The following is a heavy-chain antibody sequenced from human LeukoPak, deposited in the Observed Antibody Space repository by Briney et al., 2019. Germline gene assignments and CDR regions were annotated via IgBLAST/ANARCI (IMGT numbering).Heavy chain of an antibody. CDR3: ARAPYYYDSGGYYTPMEY. V-gene: IGHV3-30*04. CDR1: GFTFSSYA. Sequence: GGSLRLSCAASGFTFSSYAMHWVRQAPSKGLEWVAVISYDGSNKYYADSVKGRFTISRDNSKNTLYLQMNSLRAEDTAVYYCARAPYYYDSGGYYTPMEYWGQGTLVTVSS. CDR2: ISYDGSNK. J-gene: IGHJ4*02. D-gene: IGHD3-22*01.